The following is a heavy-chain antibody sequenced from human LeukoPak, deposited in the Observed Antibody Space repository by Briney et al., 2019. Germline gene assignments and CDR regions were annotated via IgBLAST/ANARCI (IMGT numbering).Heavy chain of an antibody. CDR1: GDSVSSNSAA. J-gene: IGHJ2*01. Sequence: SQTLSLTCAISGDSVSSNSAAWNWIRQSPSIGLEWLGRTYYRSKWYNDYAVSVKSRITINPDTSKNQFSLQLNSVTPEDTAVYYCARGKWELLSHYWCFDLWGRGTLVTVSS. V-gene: IGHV6-1*01. D-gene: IGHD1-26*01. CDR2: TYYRSKWYN. CDR3: ARGKWELLSHYWCFDL.